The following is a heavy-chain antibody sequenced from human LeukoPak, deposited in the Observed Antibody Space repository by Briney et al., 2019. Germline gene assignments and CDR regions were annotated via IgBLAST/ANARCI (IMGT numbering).Heavy chain of an antibody. V-gene: IGHV4-59*01. Sequence: PSETLSLTCTVSGGSISSYYWSWIRQPPGKGLEWIGYIYYSGSTNYNPSLKSQVTISVGTSKNQYSLKLSSVTAADTAVYYCARGDYDILTGYYGTNWFYPWGQGTLVTVSS. D-gene: IGHD3-9*01. CDR3: ARGDYDILTGYYGTNWFYP. CDR1: GGSISSYY. J-gene: IGHJ5*02. CDR2: IYYSGST.